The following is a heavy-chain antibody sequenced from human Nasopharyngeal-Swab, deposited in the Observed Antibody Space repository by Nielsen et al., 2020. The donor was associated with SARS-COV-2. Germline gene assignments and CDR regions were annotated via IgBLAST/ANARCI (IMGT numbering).Heavy chain of an antibody. CDR3: ARVGLVGARYYYGMDV. CDR1: GGSFSGYY. D-gene: IGHD1-26*01. Sequence: SATLSLTCAGYGGSFSGYYWRWIRHPPGKGLEWIGNIKYSGNTNNNPSLKSRVPISVATSKNQFSLKLSSVTAADTAVYYCARVGLVGARYYYGMDVWGQGTTVTVSS. CDR2: IKYSGNT. J-gene: IGHJ6*02. V-gene: IGHV4-34*01.